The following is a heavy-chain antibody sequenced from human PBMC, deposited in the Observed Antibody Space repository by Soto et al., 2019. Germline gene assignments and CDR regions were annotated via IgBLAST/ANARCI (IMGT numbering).Heavy chain of an antibody. CDR1: GGTFSSYT. J-gene: IGHJ4*02. CDR2: IIPILGIA. CDR3: ARDYGQSTVTPLDY. Sequence: QVQLVQSGAEVKKPGSSVKVSCKASGGTFSSYTISWVRQAPGQGLEWMGRIIPILGIANYAQKFQGRVTITANKSTRTAYMELSSLRSEDTAVYYWARDYGQSTVTPLDYWGQGTLVTVSS. V-gene: IGHV1-69*08. D-gene: IGHD4-17*01.